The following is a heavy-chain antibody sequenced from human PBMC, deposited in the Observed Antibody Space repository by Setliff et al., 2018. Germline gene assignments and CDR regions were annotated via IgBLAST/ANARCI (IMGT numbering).Heavy chain of an antibody. CDR1: GGSISSHY. V-gene: IGHV4-59*11. Sequence: PSETLSLTCTVSGGSISSHYWSWIRQPPGKGLEWIGSIYYSGSTNYNPSLKSRVTISVDTPKNQVSLKLSSVTAADTAVYYCAHRRAAAGAEGWGQGTLVTVSS. CDR3: AHRRAAAGAEG. D-gene: IGHD6-13*01. J-gene: IGHJ4*02. CDR2: IYYSGST.